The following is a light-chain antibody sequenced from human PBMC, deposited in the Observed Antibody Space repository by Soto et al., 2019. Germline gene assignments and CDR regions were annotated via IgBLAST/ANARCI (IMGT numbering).Light chain of an antibody. CDR3: GSYASSSTWV. V-gene: IGLV2-23*02. CDR2: EVS. J-gene: IGLJ3*02. CDR1: SSDVGSYNH. Sequence: QSALTQPASVSGSPGQSITISCTGTSSDVGSYNHVSWYQQHPGKSPKIMIYEVSKRPSGVSNRFSGSKSGNTASLTISGRQAEDGADYYCGSYASSSTWVFGGGTKLTIL.